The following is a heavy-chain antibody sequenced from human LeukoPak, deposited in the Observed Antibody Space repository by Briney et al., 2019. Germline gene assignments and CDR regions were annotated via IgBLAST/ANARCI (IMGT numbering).Heavy chain of an antibody. CDR3: ARGEYYDSGGYYLY. CDR2: IYYSGST. J-gene: IGHJ4*02. Sequence: SETLSLTCIVSGGSISSYYWSWIRQPPGKGLEWIGYIYYSGSTNYNSSLKSRVTISLDTSKSQLSLKLSSVTAADTGVYYCARGEYYDSGGYYLYWGQGTLVTASS. CDR1: GGSISSYY. V-gene: IGHV4-59*08. D-gene: IGHD3-22*01.